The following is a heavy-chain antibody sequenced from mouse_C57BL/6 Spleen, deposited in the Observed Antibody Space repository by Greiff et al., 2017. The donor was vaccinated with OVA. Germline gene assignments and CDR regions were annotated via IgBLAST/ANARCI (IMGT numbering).Heavy chain of an antibody. V-gene: IGHV1-39*01. J-gene: IGHJ4*01. CDR3: ARGGRWLPYYYAMDY. Sequence: EVQVVESGPELVKPGASVKISCKASGYSFTDYNMNWVKQSNGKSLEWIGVINPNYGTTSYNQKFKGKATLTVDQSSSTAYMQLNSLTSEDSAVYYCARGGRWLPYYYAMDYWGQGTSVTVSS. CDR2: INPNYGTT. D-gene: IGHD2-3*01. CDR1: GYSFTDYN.